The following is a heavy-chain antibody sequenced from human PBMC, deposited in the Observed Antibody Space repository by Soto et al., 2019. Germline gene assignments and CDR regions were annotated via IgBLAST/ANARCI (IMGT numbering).Heavy chain of an antibody. V-gene: IGHV4-39*01. CDR3: ARHSLALLKNNWFDP. Sequence: NPSETLSLTCTVSGDSIISSDFYWGWVRQPPGKGLEWIGSIFYLGSSYYNPSLKSRVTMSVDTSKNQFSLRLRSVTAADTALYFCARHSLALLKNNWFDPWGQGIMVTVSS. CDR2: IFYLGSS. CDR1: GDSIISSDFY. J-gene: IGHJ5*02. D-gene: IGHD3-3*02.